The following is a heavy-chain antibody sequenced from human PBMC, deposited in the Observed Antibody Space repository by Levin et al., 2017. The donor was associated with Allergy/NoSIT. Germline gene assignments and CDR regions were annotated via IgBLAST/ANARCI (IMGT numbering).Heavy chain of an antibody. CDR1: FFPLPLPS. D-gene: IGHD5-12*01. V-gene: IGHV3-23*01. CDR3: AKRQSYIVATQY. Sequence: GESLNLSFSSSFFPLPLPSLLFFLPSPVKWLYFFSAISPSGGETYYADSVRGRFTISRDISKNTLYLQMNTLRAEDTAVYYCAKRQSYIVATQYWGQGTLVTVSS. CDR2: ISPSGGET. J-gene: IGHJ4*02.